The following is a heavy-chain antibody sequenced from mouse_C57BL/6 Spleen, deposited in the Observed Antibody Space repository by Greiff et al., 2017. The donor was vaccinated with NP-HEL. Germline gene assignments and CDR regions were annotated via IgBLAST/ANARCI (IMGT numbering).Heavy chain of an antibody. Sequence: QVQLQQSGAELVRPGASVTLSCKASGYTFTDYEMHWVKQTPVHGLEWIGAIDPETGGTAYNQKFKGKAILTADKSSSTAYMELRSLTSEDSAVYYCTRDYYGSSFDYWGKGTTLTVSS. CDR3: TRDYYGSSFDY. V-gene: IGHV1-15*01. CDR1: GYTFTDYE. J-gene: IGHJ2*01. CDR2: IDPETGGT. D-gene: IGHD1-1*01.